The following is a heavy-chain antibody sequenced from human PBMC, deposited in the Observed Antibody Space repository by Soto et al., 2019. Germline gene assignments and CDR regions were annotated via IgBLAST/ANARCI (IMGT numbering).Heavy chain of an antibody. CDR2: ISYSGST. J-gene: IGHJ6*02. CDR3: ARGAMLRGPGYYYALDV. D-gene: IGHD3-10*01. V-gene: IGHV4-31*03. CDR1: GDSISRGGFF. Sequence: QVQLQESGPGLVKPSQTLSLICTVSGDSISRGGFFWSWIRQHPGEGLEWIGYISYSGSTYYNPSLKGRVNISVDTSKNHFSLTLGSVTAPDTAVYYCARGAMLRGPGYYYALDVWGQGTTVTVSS.